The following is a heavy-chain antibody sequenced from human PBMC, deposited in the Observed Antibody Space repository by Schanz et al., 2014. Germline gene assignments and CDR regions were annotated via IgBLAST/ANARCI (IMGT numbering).Heavy chain of an antibody. V-gene: IGHV3-7*03. CDR2: IKQDESER. CDR3: ARGSGTFDS. CDR1: GFSVSSNF. D-gene: IGHD3-3*01. J-gene: IGHJ4*02. Sequence: EVQLVESGGGLVQPGGSLRLSCAASGFSVSSNFMTWVRQAPGKGLEWVANIKQDESERSYVDSVKGRFTISRDNAKNSLYLQMNNLRAEDTAVYYCARGSGTFDSGGQGTLVTVSS.